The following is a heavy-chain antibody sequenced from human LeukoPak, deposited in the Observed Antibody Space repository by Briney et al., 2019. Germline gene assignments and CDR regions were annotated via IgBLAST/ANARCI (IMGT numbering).Heavy chain of an antibody. V-gene: IGHV3-48*01. CDR2: ISSSSGTM. J-gene: IGHJ3*02. Sequence: GGSLRLSCAASGFTFSSYSMNWVRQAPGKGLEWISYISSSSGTMLYSDSVKGRFTISRVNARNSLFLPMSSLRAEDTAVYFCARGGNYYNEAFDIWGRGTMVTVSS. CDR3: ARGGNYYNEAFDI. D-gene: IGHD1-26*01. CDR1: GFTFSSYS.